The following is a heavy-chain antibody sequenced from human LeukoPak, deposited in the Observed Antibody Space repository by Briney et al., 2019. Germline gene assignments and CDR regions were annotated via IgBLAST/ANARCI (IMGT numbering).Heavy chain of an antibody. J-gene: IGHJ6*03. CDR1: GFTFSDNY. CDR3: ARVLGNTHYYGSGSYYNGYYYYYMDV. Sequence: GGSLRLSCAASGFTFSDNYMSWIRQAPGKGLEWVANIKQDGSEKYYVDSVKGRFTISRDNAKNSLYLQMNSLRAEDTAVYYCARVLGNTHYYGSGSYYNGYYYYYMDVWGKGNTVTVSS. CDR2: IKQDGSEK. V-gene: IGHV3-7*01. D-gene: IGHD3-10*01.